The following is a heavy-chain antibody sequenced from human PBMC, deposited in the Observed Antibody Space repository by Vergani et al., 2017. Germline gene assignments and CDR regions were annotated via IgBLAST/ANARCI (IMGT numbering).Heavy chain of an antibody. V-gene: IGHV1-18*01. CDR2: IAVYNGHT. CDR1: GYTFSSYD. J-gene: IGHJ3*01. D-gene: IGHD3-3*01. CDR3: ARDNXVLSGYSDDAFDV. Sequence: QVHLVQSGAEVKKPGASVKVSCKTSGYTFSSYDITWVRQAPGQGLEWMGQIAVYNGHTRYAQKLRDRVTLTRDRSTSTVYMELTGLRSDDTAMYYCARDNXVLSGYSDDAFDVWGQGTMVTVSS.